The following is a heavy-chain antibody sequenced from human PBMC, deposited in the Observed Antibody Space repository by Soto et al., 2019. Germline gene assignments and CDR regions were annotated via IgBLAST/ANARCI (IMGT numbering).Heavy chain of an antibody. Sequence: SETLSLTCTVSNGSLSSNYWSWIRQPPGKGLEWIGYAYYSGTTVYNPSLKSRVSISVDTSKKHVSLRLNSVTAADTAVYYCAVWSALTQYYFDSWGHGTLVTVSS. D-gene: IGHD3-3*01. CDR3: AVWSALTQYYFDS. J-gene: IGHJ4*01. CDR1: NGSLSSNY. CDR2: AYYSGTT. V-gene: IGHV4-59*13.